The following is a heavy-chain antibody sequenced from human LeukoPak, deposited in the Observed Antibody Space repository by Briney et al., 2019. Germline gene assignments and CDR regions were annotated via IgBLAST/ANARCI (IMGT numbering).Heavy chain of an antibody. CDR3: AKQGGYSSSPDY. CDR1: GGSFSSYY. CDR2: IYYSGST. D-gene: IGHD6-13*01. V-gene: IGHV4-59*08. J-gene: IGHJ4*02. Sequence: SETLSLTCTFSGGSFSSYYWNWIRQPPWRGLEWIGYIYYSGSTNYNPSLTSRVAISVDASKNQFSLTLSSVNAADTAVYYCAKQGGYSSSPDYWGQGTLVTVSS.